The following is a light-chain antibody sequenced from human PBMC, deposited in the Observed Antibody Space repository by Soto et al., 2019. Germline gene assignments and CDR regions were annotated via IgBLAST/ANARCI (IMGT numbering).Light chain of an antibody. Sequence: QSALTQPASVSGSPGQSINISCTGTSSDVGGYNYVSWYQQHPGKAPRLMIYDVSNRPSGVANRFSGSKSGNTASLTISGLQAEDEDYYYCSSYSSRNTHVFGTGTKVTVL. CDR3: SSYSSRNTHV. J-gene: IGLJ1*01. CDR1: SSDVGGYNY. CDR2: DVS. V-gene: IGLV2-14*03.